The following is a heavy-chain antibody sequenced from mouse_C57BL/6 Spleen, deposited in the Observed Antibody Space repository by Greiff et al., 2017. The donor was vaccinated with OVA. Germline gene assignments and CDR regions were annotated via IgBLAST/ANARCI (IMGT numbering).Heavy chain of an antibody. J-gene: IGHJ1*03. D-gene: IGHD1-1*01. CDR1: GYTFTSYW. CDR3: ASLITTVVAHWYFDV. CDR2: IYPSDSET. Sequence: QVQLKQPGAELVRPGSSVKLSCKASGYTFTSYWMAWVKQRPGQGLEWIGNIYPSDSETHYNQKFKDKATLTVDKSSSTAYMQLSSLTSEDSAVYYCASLITTVVAHWYFDVWGTGTTVTVSS. V-gene: IGHV1-61*01.